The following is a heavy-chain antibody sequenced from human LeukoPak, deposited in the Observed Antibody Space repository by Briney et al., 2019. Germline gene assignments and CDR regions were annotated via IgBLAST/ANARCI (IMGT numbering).Heavy chain of an antibody. CDR1: GFTFSSCA. J-gene: IGHJ6*02. V-gene: IGHV3-30*04. D-gene: IGHD2-2*01. Sequence: GRSLRLSCAASGFTFSSCAMHWVRQAPGKGLEWVAVISYDGSNKYYADSVKGRFTISRDNSKNTLYLQMNSLRAEDTAVYYCARDGGDIVVVPAAKDDYYYGMDVWGQGTTVTVSS. CDR3: ARDGGDIVVVPAAKDDYYYGMDV. CDR2: ISYDGSNK.